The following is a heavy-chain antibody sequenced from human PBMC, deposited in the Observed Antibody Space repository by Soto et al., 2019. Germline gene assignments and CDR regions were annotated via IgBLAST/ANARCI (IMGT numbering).Heavy chain of an antibody. CDR1: GFNFGDFG. J-gene: IGHJ6*02. D-gene: IGHD2-2*01. Sequence: GGSLRLSCTGSGFNFGDFGMSWFRQAPGKGLEWLSFIRSKGYGGTTESAASVRGRFITSRDDSKSIAYLQMNSLKTEDTAVYYCASLTSWSQEYYYGMDVWGQGTTVTVSS. CDR2: IRSKGYGGTT. V-gene: IGHV3-49*03. CDR3: ASLTSWSQEYYYGMDV.